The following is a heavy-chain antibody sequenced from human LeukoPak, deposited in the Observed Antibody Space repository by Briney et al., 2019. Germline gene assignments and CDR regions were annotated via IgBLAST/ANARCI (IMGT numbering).Heavy chain of an antibody. J-gene: IGHJ4*02. Sequence: GGSLRLSCTASGFTFSGYWMNWVRQAPGKGLVWVSRIGSDGGSTTYADSVKGRFTISRDNAKNTLYLQMNSLRADDTAVYYCTREASKGYYDTSGYYYDYWGQGTLVTVSS. D-gene: IGHD3-22*01. CDR3: TREASKGYYDTSGYYYDY. CDR1: GFTFSGYW. V-gene: IGHV3-74*03. CDR2: IGSDGGST.